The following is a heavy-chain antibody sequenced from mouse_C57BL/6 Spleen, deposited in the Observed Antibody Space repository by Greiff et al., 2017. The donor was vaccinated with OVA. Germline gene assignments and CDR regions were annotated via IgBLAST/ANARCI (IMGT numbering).Heavy chain of an antibody. CDR1: GFSLTSYG. Sequence: VQGVESGPGLVQPSQSLSITCTVSGFSLTSYGVHWVRQSPGKGLEWLGVIWSGGSADYNAAFISRLSISKDNSKSQVFFKMNSLQADDTAIYYCASHWDWYFDVWGTGTTVTVSS. J-gene: IGHJ1*03. CDR2: IWSGGSA. D-gene: IGHD4-1*01. V-gene: IGHV2-2*01. CDR3: ASHWDWYFDV.